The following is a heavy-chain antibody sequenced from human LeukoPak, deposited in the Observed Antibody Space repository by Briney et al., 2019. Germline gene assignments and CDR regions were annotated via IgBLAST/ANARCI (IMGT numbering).Heavy chain of an antibody. CDR2: IYYSGST. J-gene: IGHJ4*02. D-gene: IGHD5-18*01. V-gene: IGHV4-39*01. CDR3: ARQGYSYGNFDY. CDR1: GGSISSSSYY. Sequence: SETLSLTCTVSGGSISSSSYYWGWIRQPPGTGLEWIGSIYYSGSTYYNPSLKSRVTISVDTSKNQFSLKLSSVTAADTAVYYCARQGYSYGNFDYWGQGTLVTVSS.